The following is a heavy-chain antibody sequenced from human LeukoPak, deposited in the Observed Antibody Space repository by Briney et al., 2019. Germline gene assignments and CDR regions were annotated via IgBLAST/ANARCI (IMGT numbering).Heavy chain of an antibody. Sequence: GGSLRLSCAASGFTFSSYAMSWVRQAPGKGLEWVSVISSSGGSTYYADSVKGRFTISRDNSKNTLYLQMNSLRAEDTAVYYCAKGDSSGYYLRGYFDYWGQGTLVTVSS. CDR1: GFTFSSYA. CDR3: AKGDSSGYYLRGYFDY. CDR2: ISSSGGST. J-gene: IGHJ4*02. V-gene: IGHV3-23*01. D-gene: IGHD3-22*01.